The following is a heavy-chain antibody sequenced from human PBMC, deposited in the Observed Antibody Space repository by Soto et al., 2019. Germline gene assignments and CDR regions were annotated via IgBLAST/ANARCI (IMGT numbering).Heavy chain of an antibody. V-gene: IGHV3-13*01. CDR1: GFTFSTFD. J-gene: IGHJ5*02. CDR2: IGTLSDT. Sequence: GGSLRLSCAGSGFTFSTFDIHWVRQAPGKGLEWVSGIGTLSDTFYAASVQGRFTISRQNAKNSVYLQMNSLRAGDTAFYYCARGRSFSYDSTPPPMFDPWGQGTLVTVSS. D-gene: IGHD3-10*01. CDR3: ARGRSFSYDSTPPPMFDP.